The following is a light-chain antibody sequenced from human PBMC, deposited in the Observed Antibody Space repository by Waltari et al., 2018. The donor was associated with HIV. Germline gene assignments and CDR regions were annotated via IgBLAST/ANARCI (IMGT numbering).Light chain of an antibody. CDR1: SSHVGSYYR. J-gene: IGLJ2*01. CDR2: EAG. Sequence: QSALTQPHPASGSPGQSATISCTRTSSHVGSYYRFPWYQQPPGTAPKIMIYEAGNRPSGVPHRFSGSKSGNTASLTISGLQAEDEADYYCSSYTSSSTLVFGGGTKLTVL. CDR3: SSYTSSSTLV. V-gene: IGLV2-18*02.